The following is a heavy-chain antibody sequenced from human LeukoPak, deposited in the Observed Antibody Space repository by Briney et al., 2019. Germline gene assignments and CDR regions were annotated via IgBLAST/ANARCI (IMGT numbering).Heavy chain of an antibody. CDR3: ARARDSSGYYYVTPYYFDY. CDR1: GGSISSYY. J-gene: IGHJ4*02. CDR2: IYTSGST. V-gene: IGHV4-4*07. D-gene: IGHD3-22*01. Sequence: PSETLSLTCTVSGGSISSYYWSWIRQPAGKGLERIGRIYTSGSTNYNPSLKSRVTMSVDTSKNQFSLKLSSVTAADTAVYYCARARDSSGYYYVTPYYFDYWGQGTLVTVSS.